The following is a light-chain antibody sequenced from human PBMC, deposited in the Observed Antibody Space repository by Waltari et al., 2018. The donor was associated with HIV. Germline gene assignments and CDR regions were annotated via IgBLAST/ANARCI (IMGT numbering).Light chain of an antibody. CDR3: ATWDDSLNGRV. CDR1: SSNIGSKT. J-gene: IGLJ3*02. CDR2: SNY. V-gene: IGLV1-44*01. Sequence: QSVLTQPPSASGTPGQRVTISCSGSSSNIGSKTVNWYQQLPGTAPKLLIYSNYHRPSGVPDRFSGSKSGTSASLAISGLQSEDEADYYCATWDDSLNGRVFGGGTKLTVL.